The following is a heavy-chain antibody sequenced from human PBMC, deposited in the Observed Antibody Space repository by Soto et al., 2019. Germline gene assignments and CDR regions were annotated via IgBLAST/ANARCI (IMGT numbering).Heavy chain of an antibody. CDR1: GFSLVNYA. CDR2: LSGRGTST. J-gene: IGHJ4*02. V-gene: IGHV3-23*01. Sequence: PGRSLRLSCAASGFSLVNYAMNWFRQAPGKGLEWVSGLSGRGTSTYYGDSVKGRFTISRDNSRDTLFLQMNSLTDDDTAVYYCAKATTIGGWFNPFDSWGQGALVRSPQ. CDR3: AKATTIGGWFNPFDS. D-gene: IGHD6-19*01.